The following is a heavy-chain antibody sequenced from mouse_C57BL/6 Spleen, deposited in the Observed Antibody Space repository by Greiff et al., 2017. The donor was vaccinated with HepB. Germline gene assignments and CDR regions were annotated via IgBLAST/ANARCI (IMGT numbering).Heavy chain of an antibody. CDR3: ARDEGDYDGYFDV. CDR2: INYDGSST. D-gene: IGHD2-4*01. Sequence: EVMLVESEGGLVQPGSSMKLSCTASGFTFSDYYMAWVRQVPEKGLEWVANINYDGSSTYYLDSLKSRFIISRDNAKNILYLQMSSLKSEDTATYYCARDEGDYDGYFDVWGTGTTVTVSS. CDR1: GFTFSDYY. J-gene: IGHJ1*03. V-gene: IGHV5-16*01.